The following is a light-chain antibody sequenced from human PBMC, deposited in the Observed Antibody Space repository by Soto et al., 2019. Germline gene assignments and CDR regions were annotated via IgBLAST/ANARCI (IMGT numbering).Light chain of an antibody. CDR3: SSYAGSNNFV. V-gene: IGLV2-8*01. J-gene: IGLJ1*01. Sequence: QSVLTQPPSASAAPGQRVTISCSGTISNIGDNHVSWYQQVPGKAPKLMISEVSRRPSGVPERFSGSKSGNTASLTVSGLQADDEAHYYCSSYAGSNNFVFGTGTKVTVL. CDR1: ISNIGDNH. CDR2: EVS.